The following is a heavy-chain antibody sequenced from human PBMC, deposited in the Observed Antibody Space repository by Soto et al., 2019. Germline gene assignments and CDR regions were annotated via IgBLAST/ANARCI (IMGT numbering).Heavy chain of an antibody. D-gene: IGHD6-19*01. V-gene: IGHV3-30*18. J-gene: IGHJ3*02. CDR3: AKDRGAIAVAGTVGAFDI. Sequence: PGGSLRLSCAASGFTFSSYGMHWVRQAPGKGLEWVAVISYDGSNKYYADSVKGRFTISRDNSKNTLYLQMNSLRAEDTAVYYCAKDRGAIAVAGTVGAFDIWGQGTMVPVSS. CDR2: ISYDGSNK. CDR1: GFTFSSYG.